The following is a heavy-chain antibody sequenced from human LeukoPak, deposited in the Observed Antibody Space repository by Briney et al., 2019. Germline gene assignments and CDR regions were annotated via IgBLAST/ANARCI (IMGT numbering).Heavy chain of an antibody. V-gene: IGHV4-34*01. J-gene: IGHJ4*02. Sequence: SETLSLTCAVYGGSFSGYYWTWTRQAPGKGLEWIGESTHTGSTNYNPSLKSQVTISVDTSKNQFSLKLTSVSAADTAVYHCARGRTGAAALDFWGPGTLVTVSS. CDR2: STHTGST. CDR1: GGSFSGYY. CDR3: ARGRTGAAALDF. D-gene: IGHD2-2*01.